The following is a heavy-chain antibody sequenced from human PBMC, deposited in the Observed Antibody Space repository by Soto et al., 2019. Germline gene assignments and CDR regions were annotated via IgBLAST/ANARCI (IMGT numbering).Heavy chain of an antibody. CDR1: GFTFSSYW. CDR3: ARVECSGGSCFLYDY. J-gene: IGHJ4*02. D-gene: IGHD2-15*01. Sequence: EVQLVESGGGLVQPGGSLRLSCAASGFTFSSYWMHWVRQAPGKGLVWVSRINSDGSSTSYADSVKGRFTISRDNAKNTVYLHMNSLRAEDTAVYYCARVECSGGSCFLYDYWGQGTLVTVSS. CDR2: INSDGSST. V-gene: IGHV3-74*01.